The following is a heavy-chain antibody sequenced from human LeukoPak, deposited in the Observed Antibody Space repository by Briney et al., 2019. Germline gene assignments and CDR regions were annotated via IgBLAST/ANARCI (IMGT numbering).Heavy chain of an antibody. J-gene: IGHJ4*02. V-gene: IGHV1-69*06. D-gene: IGHD3-22*01. Sequence: ASVKVSCKASGGTFSSYAVSWVRLTPGQGLEWLGGIIPVFGTTTYAQKFQAKVTMTADKSTNTAYLEISSLTSNDTAVYYCARCSPGDSSNFYAVLQYWGQGTQVTVST. CDR1: GGTFSSYA. CDR2: IIPVFGTT. CDR3: ARCSPGDSSNFYAVLQY.